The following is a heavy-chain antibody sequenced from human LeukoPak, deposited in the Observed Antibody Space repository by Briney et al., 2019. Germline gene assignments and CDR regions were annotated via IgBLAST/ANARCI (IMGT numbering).Heavy chain of an antibody. CDR1: GGSISSYY. CDR3: ARAPITMVRGVISGFDY. Sequence: SETLSLTCTVSGGSISSYYWSWIRQPPGKGLEWIGYICYSGSTNYNPSLKSRVTISVDTSKNQFSLKLSSVTAADTAVYYCARAPITMVRGVISGFDYWGQGTLVTVSS. V-gene: IGHV4-59*01. D-gene: IGHD3-10*01. CDR2: ICYSGST. J-gene: IGHJ4*02.